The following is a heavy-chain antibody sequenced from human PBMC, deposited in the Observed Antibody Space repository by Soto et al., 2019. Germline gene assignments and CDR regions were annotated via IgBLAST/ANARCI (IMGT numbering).Heavy chain of an antibody. J-gene: IGHJ4*02. CDR2: ISWNSGSI. CDR3: AKDLECSSTSCSSSFDY. D-gene: IGHD2-2*01. CDR1: GFTFDDYA. Sequence: GGSLRLSCAASGFTFDDYAMHWVRQAPGKGLEWVSGISWNSGSIGYADSVKGRFTISRDNAKNSLYLQMNSLRAEDTALYYCAKDLECSSTSCSSSFDYWGQGTLVTVSS. V-gene: IGHV3-9*01.